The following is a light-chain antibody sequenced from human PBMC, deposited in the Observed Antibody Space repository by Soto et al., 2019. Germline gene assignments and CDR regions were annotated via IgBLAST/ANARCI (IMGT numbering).Light chain of an antibody. CDR1: QTILYNY. V-gene: IGKV3-20*01. CDR3: QQYGSSPWT. CDR2: GAS. Sequence: EIVLTQSPGTLSLSPGEKATLSCRASQTILYNYLAWYQQKVGQAPSLRIFGASSRATGVPDRFSGSGSGTDFTLTISRLEPEDFAVYYCQQYGSSPWTFGQGTKVEIK. J-gene: IGKJ1*01.